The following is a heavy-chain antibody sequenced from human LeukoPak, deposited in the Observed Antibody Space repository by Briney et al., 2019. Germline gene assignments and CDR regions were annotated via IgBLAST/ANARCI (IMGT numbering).Heavy chain of an antibody. J-gene: IGHJ4*02. V-gene: IGHV5-51*01. CDR3: ARRRATDYDLD. CDR2: IYPGDSDT. D-gene: IGHD3-16*01. CDR1: GYSFTSYW. Sequence: GESLKISCKGSGYSFTSYWIGWVRQMPGKGLEWMGIIYPGDSDTRYNPSFQDQVTISADKSISTAYLQWSSLKASDTAMYYCARRRATDYDLDWGQGTLVTVSS.